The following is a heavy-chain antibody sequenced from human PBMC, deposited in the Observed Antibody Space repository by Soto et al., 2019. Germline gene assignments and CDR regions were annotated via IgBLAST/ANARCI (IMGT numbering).Heavy chain of an antibody. Sequence: PSETLSLTCAVSGDSISSDKWWSWIRQPPGKGLQWIGEIYHSGSTKYNPSLKSRVTISVDKSKNQFSLKLSSVTAADTAVYYCASGTAAGTKDYWGQGTLVTVSS. D-gene: IGHD6-13*01. J-gene: IGHJ4*02. CDR2: IYHSGST. CDR1: GDSISSDKW. CDR3: ASGTAAGTKDY. V-gene: IGHV4-4*02.